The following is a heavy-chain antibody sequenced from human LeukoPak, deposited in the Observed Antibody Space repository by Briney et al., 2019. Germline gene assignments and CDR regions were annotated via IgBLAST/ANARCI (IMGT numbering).Heavy chain of an antibody. CDR2: INPNSGGT. Sequence: ASVKVSCKASGYTFTGYYMHWVRQAPGQGLEWMGWINPNSGGTNYAQKFQGRVTITADKSTSTAYMELSSLRSEDTAVYYCASRRDGYLNHYYYYMDVWGKGTTVTVSS. V-gene: IGHV1-2*02. J-gene: IGHJ6*03. D-gene: IGHD5-24*01. CDR3: ASRRDGYLNHYYYYMDV. CDR1: GYTFTGYY.